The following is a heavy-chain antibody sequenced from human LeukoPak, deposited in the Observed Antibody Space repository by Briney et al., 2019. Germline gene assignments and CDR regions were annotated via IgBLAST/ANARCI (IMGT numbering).Heavy chain of an antibody. CDR1: GYTFTSYG. D-gene: IGHD4-17*01. J-gene: IGHJ6*02. V-gene: IGHV1-18*01. Sequence: GASVKVSCKASGYTFTSYGISWVRQAPGQGLEWMGWISAYNGNTNYAQKLQDRVTMTTDTSTSTAYMELRSLRSDDTAVYYCARYTVTATNYYYYGMDVWGQGTTVTVSS. CDR2: ISAYNGNT. CDR3: ARYTVTATNYYYYGMDV.